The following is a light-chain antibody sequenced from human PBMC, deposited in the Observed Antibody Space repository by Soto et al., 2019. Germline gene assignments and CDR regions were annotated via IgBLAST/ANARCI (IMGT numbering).Light chain of an antibody. V-gene: IGKV3-15*01. CDR1: QSVSSN. J-gene: IGKJ2*01. CDR3: QQDDKWPYT. Sequence: EIVLTQSPATLSVSPGERATLSCRTSQSVSSNLAWYQQKPGQAPRLLIYGAFIRAPGFPVRFRGTGSGSECTLTISSLQSEDVALSYCQQDDKWPYTFGQGANLEI. CDR2: GAF.